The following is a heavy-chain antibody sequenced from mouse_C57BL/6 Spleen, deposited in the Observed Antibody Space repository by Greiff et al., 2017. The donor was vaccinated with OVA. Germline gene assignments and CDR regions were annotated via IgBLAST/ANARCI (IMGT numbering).Heavy chain of an antibody. Sequence: VQLQQPGAELVKPGASVKLSCKASGYTFTSYWMQWVKQRPGQGLEWIGEIDPSDSYTNYNQKFKGKATLTVDTSSSTAYMQLSSLTSEDSAVYYCARGWDGGYWGQGTTLTVSS. V-gene: IGHV1-50*01. CDR2: IDPSDSYT. CDR1: GYTFTSYW. CDR3: ARGWDGGY. J-gene: IGHJ2*01. D-gene: IGHD4-1*01.